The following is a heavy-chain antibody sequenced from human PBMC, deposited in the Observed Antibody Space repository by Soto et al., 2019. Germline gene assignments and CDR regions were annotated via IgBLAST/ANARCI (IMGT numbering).Heavy chain of an antibody. CDR2: ISWNSGSI. D-gene: IGHD3-9*01. J-gene: IGHJ4*02. V-gene: IGHV3-9*01. CDR3: AKDIGYDILTGPAPFDY. CDR1: GFTFDDYA. Sequence: PGGSLRLSCAASGFTFDDYAMHWVRQAPGKGLEWVSGISWNSGSIGYADSVKGRFTISRDNAKNSLYLQMNSLRAEDTALYYCAKDIGYDILTGPAPFDYWGQGTLVTVSS.